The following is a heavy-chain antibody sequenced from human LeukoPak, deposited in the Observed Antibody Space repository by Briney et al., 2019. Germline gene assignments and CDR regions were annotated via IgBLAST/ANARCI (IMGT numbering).Heavy chain of an antibody. Sequence: SETLSLTCAVSGDSISSSNWWSWVRQPPGKGLEWIGEVYHNGRTNYNPSLKSRVTISVDKSKNQFSLKLSSVTAADTAVYYCARERVAAAGGSNWFDPWGQGTLVTVSS. CDR2: VYHNGRT. CDR1: GDSISSSNW. V-gene: IGHV4-4*02. CDR3: ARERVAAAGGSNWFDP. J-gene: IGHJ5*02. D-gene: IGHD6-13*01.